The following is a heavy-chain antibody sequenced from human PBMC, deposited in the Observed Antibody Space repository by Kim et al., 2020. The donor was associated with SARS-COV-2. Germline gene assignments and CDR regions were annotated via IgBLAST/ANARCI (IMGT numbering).Heavy chain of an antibody. V-gene: IGHV3-9*01. CDR3: AKGLSTVTSYGMDV. J-gene: IGHJ6*02. Sequence: GGSLRLSCAAYGFSFDDYAMHWVRQVPGKGLEWVSGISWNSGSIAYADSVKGRFTVSRDNAKNSLYLQMDSLRPEDTAFYYCAKGLSTVTSYGMDVWGQGTTVTVSS. CDR2: ISWNSGSI. CDR1: GFSFDDYA. D-gene: IGHD4-17*01.